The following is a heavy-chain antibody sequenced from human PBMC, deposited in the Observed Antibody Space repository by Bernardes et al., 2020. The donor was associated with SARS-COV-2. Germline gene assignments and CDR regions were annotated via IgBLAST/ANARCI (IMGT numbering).Heavy chain of an antibody. V-gene: IGHV3-74*01. CDR1: GFTFSSYC. D-gene: IGHD3-10*01. CDR3: ARDRRVLLWFGELPNDAFDI. Sequence: GRSLRLSCAASGFTFSSYCMHWVRQAPGKGLVWVSRINSDGSSTSYADSVKGRFTISRDNAKNTLYLQMNSLRAEDTAVYYCARDRRVLLWFGELPNDAFDIWGQGTMVTVSS. CDR2: INSDGSST. J-gene: IGHJ3*02.